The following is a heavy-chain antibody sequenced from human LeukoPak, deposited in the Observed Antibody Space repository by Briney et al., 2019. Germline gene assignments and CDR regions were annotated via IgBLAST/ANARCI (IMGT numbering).Heavy chain of an antibody. CDR3: AREGIAVAGLYYFDY. D-gene: IGHD6-19*01. V-gene: IGHV3-30-3*01. CDR2: ISYDGSNK. CDR1: GFTFSSYA. Sequence: PGGSLRLSCAASGFTFSSYAMHWVRQAPGKGLEWVAVISYDGSNKYYADSVKGRFTISRDNSKNTLYLQMNSLRAEDTAVYYCAREGIAVAGLYYFDYWGQGTLVTVSS. J-gene: IGHJ4*02.